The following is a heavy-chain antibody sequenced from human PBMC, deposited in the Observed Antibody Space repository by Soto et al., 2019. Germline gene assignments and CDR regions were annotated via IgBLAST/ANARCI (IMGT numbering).Heavy chain of an antibody. CDR2: INHSGST. CDR1: GGSFSGYY. J-gene: IGHJ6*02. Sequence: SETLSLTCAVYGGSFSGYYWSWIRQPPGKGLEWIGEINHSGSTNYNPSLKSRVTISVDTSKNQLSLKLSSVTAADTAVYYCARGGRHDIVVVPAAPLDVWGQGTTVTVSS. CDR3: ARGGRHDIVVVPAAPLDV. D-gene: IGHD2-2*01. V-gene: IGHV4-34*01.